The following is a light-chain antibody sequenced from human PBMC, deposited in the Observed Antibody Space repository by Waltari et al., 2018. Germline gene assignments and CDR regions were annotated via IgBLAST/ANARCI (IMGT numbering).Light chain of an antibody. V-gene: IGKV3-20*01. CDR2: ATS. Sequence: VVLTQFPGTLSLSPGETATLSCRTSQSLVNNYLAWYQQKPGQAPWLLIYATSTRASGIPDRFSGSESGTDFTLTISRLEPEDFAVYYCQHYGSSLYTFGQGTKLELK. J-gene: IGKJ2*01. CDR3: QHYGSSLYT. CDR1: QSLVNNY.